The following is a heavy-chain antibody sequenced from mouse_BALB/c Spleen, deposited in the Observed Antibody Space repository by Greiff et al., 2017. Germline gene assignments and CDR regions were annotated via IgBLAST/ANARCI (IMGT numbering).Heavy chain of an antibody. CDR3: AKGEAYYRYEY. CDR1: GFTFSSYT. Sequence: EVQLVESGGGLVKPGGSLKLSCAASGFTFSSYTMSWVRQTPEKRLEWVATISSGGGNTYYPDSVKGRFTISRDNAKNNLYLQMSSLRSEDTALYYCAKGEAYYRYEYWGQGTTLTVSS. CDR2: ISSGGGNT. J-gene: IGHJ2*01. D-gene: IGHD2-14*01. V-gene: IGHV5-9*03.